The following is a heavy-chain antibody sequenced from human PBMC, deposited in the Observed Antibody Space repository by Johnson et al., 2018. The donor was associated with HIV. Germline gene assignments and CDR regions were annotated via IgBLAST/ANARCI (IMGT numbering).Heavy chain of an antibody. CDR3: ARSPEGDAFDI. CDR2: IGTAGDT. Sequence: VQLVESGGGVVKPGGSLRLSCAASGFTFSSYAMSWVRQAPGKGLEWVSAIGTAGDTYYPGSVKGRFTISRENAKNSLYLQMNSLRAEATAVYYCARSPEGDAFDIWGQGTMVTVSS. CDR1: GFTFSSYA. J-gene: IGHJ3*02. V-gene: IGHV3-13*01.